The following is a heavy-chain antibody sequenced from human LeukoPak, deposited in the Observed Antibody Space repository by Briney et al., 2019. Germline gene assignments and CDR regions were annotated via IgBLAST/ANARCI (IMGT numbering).Heavy chain of an antibody. Sequence: ASVKVSCKASGGTFSSYAISWVRQAPGQGLEWMGWISAYNGNTNYAQKLQGRVTMTTDTSTSTAYMELRSLRSDDTAVYYCARVYYDFWSGYMSTTQLDYWGQGTLVTVSS. V-gene: IGHV1-18*01. CDR3: ARVYYDFWSGYMSTTQLDY. D-gene: IGHD3-3*01. CDR1: GGTFSSYA. J-gene: IGHJ4*02. CDR2: ISAYNGNT.